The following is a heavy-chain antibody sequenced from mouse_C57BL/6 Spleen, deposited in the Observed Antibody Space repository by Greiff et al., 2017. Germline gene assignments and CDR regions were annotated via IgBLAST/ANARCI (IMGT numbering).Heavy chain of an antibody. D-gene: IGHD1-1*01. V-gene: IGHV1-20*01. CDR3: ARSDYGTPDY. CDR1: GYSFTGYF. J-gene: IGHJ2*01. CDR2: INPYNGDT. Sequence: EVQRVESGPELVKPGDSVKISCKASGYSFTGYFMNWVMQSHGKSLEWIGRINPYNGDTFYNQKFKGKATLTVDKSSSTAHMELRSLTSEDSAVYYCARSDYGTPDYWGQGTTLTVSS.